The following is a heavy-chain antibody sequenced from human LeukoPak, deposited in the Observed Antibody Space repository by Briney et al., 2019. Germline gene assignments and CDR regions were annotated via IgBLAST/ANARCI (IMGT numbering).Heavy chain of an antibody. J-gene: IGHJ5*02. V-gene: IGHV3-30*04. CDR1: GFTFSSYA. CDR2: ISYDGSNK. CDR3: SRVRLTPLLLNKWFGA. Sequence: GGSLRLSCAASGFTFSSYAMHWVRQAPGKGLEWVAVISYDGSNKYYADSVKGRFTISRDNSKNTLYLQMNSLRAEDTAVYYCSRVRLTPLLLNKWFGAWGQGSLVTVS. D-gene: IGHD2-15*01.